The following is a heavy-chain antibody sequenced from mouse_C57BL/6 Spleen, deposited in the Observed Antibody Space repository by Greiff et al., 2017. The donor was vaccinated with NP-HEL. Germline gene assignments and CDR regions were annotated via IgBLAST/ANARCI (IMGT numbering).Heavy chain of an antibody. CDR1: GYTFTSYW. CDR3: ASGQTTTVVATGYFDV. Sequence: VQLQQPGAELVRPGTSVKLSCKASGYTFTSYWMHWVKQRPGQGLEWIGVIDPSDSYTNYNQKFKGKATLTVDTSSSTAYMQLSSLTSEDSAVYYCASGQTTTVVATGYFDVWGTGTTVTVSS. D-gene: IGHD1-1*01. V-gene: IGHV1-59*01. J-gene: IGHJ1*03. CDR2: IDPSDSYT.